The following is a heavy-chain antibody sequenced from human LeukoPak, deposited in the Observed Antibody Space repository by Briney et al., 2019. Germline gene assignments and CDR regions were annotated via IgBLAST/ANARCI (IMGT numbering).Heavy chain of an antibody. CDR2: IYYSGST. Sequence: SETLSLTCTVSGGSISSGGYYWSWLRQHPGKGLEWIGYIYYSGSTYYNPSLKSRVTISVDTSKNQFSLKLSSVTAADTAVYYCARGPKRGYSYFSWGQGTLVTVSS. J-gene: IGHJ4*02. CDR3: ARGPKRGYSYFS. V-gene: IGHV4-31*03. CDR1: GGSISSGGYY. D-gene: IGHD5-18*01.